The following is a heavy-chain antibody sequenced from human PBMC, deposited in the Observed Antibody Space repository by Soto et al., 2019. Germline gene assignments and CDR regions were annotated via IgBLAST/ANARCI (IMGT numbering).Heavy chain of an antibody. D-gene: IGHD4-4*01. CDR3: RGARPSLQEFDY. V-gene: IGHV4-59*01. Sequence: SETLSLTCTVSGGSISNYYWNWIRQTPGKGLEWIGYIDYSGNTNYNPSLKSRVTISVDTSKNQVSLNVSSVTAADSAVYYCRGARPSLQEFDYWRQGTLVTVSS. CDR2: IDYSGNT. CDR1: GGSISNYY. J-gene: IGHJ4*02.